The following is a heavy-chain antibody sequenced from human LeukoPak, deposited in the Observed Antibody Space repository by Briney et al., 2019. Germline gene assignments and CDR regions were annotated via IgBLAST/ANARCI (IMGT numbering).Heavy chain of an antibody. J-gene: IGHJ5*02. CDR1: GYTFTGYY. D-gene: IGHD6-13*01. CDR2: ISAYNGNT. V-gene: IGHV1-18*04. Sequence: ASVKVSCKASGYTFTGYYMHWVRQAPGQGLEWMGWISAYNGNTNYAQKLQGRVTMTTDTSTSTAYMELRSLRSDDTAVYYCARDAPFTAAGNWFDPWGQGTLVTVSS. CDR3: ARDAPFTAAGNWFDP.